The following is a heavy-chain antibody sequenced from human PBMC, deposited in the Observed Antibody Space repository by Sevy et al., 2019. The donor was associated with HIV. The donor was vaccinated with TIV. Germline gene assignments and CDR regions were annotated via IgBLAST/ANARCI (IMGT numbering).Heavy chain of an antibody. D-gene: IGHD3-10*01. CDR2: ISSSSSYI. Sequence: GGSLRLSCAASGFTFSSYSMNWVRQAPGKGLEWVSSISSSSSYIYYADSVKGRFTNSRDNAKNSLYLQMNSLRAEDTAVYYCATDPYYYGSGSYYNYYYYGMDVWGQGTTVTVSS. CDR3: ATDPYYYGSGSYYNYYYYGMDV. CDR1: GFTFSSYS. V-gene: IGHV3-21*01. J-gene: IGHJ6*02.